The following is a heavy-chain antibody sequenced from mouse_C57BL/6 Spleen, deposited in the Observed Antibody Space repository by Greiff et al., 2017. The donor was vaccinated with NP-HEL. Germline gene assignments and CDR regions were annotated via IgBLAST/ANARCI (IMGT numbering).Heavy chain of an antibody. D-gene: IGHD2-4*01. V-gene: IGHV1-69*01. CDR3: ARSDYDYDEAWFAD. CDR1: GYTFTSYW. J-gene: IGHJ3*01. Sequence: QVQLQQPGAELVMPGASVKLSCKASGYTFTSYWMHWVKQRPGQGLEWIGEIDPSDSYTNYNQKFKGKSTLTVDKSSSTAYMQLSSLTSEDSAVYYCARSDYDYDEAWFADWGQGTLVTVSA. CDR2: IDPSDSYT.